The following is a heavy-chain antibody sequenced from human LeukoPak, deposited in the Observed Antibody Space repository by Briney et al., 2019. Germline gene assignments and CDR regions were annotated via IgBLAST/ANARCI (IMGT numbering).Heavy chain of an antibody. J-gene: IGHJ4*02. CDR3: ARAKRGYGSGSYYNDY. CDR2: INHSGST. Sequence: SETLSLTCAVYGGSFSGYYWSWIRQPPGKGLEWIGEINHSGSTNYNPSLKSRVTISVDTSKNQFSLKLSSVTAADTAVYYCARAKRGYGSGSYYNDYWGQGTLVTVSS. D-gene: IGHD3-10*01. CDR1: GGSFSGYY. V-gene: IGHV4-34*01.